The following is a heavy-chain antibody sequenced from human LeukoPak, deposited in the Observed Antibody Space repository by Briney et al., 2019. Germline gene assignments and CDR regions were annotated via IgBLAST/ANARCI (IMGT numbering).Heavy chain of an antibody. J-gene: IGHJ4*02. CDR1: GGSFSGYY. Sequence: SETLSLTCAVYGGSFSGYYWSWIRQPPGKGLEWIGYISYSGSTNNNPSLKGRVTISVDKSKNQFSLKLSSVTAADTAVYYCARVRYDSSGYYYVVDYWGQGTLVTVSS. D-gene: IGHD3-22*01. CDR2: ISYSGST. V-gene: IGHV4-34*11. CDR3: ARVRYDSSGYYYVVDY.